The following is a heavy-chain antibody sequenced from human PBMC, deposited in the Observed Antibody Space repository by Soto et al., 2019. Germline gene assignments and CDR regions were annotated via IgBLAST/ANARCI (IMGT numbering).Heavy chain of an antibody. V-gene: IGHV1-18*04. D-gene: IGHD1-26*01. CDR1: GYTFTGYY. CDR2: ISAYNGNT. J-gene: IGHJ4*02. Sequence: GASVKVSCKASGYTFTGYYMHWVRQAPGQGLEWMGWISAYNGNTNYAQKLQGRVTMTTDTSTSTVYMELRSLRSDDTAVYYCARDAESGSYSGYWGQGTLVTVSS. CDR3: ARDAESGSYSGY.